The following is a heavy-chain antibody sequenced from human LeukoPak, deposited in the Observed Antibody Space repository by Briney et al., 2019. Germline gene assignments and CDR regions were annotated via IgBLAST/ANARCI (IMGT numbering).Heavy chain of an antibody. D-gene: IGHD3-10*01. J-gene: IGHJ4*02. CDR3: ARRSSYYYGSGTSRPFDY. V-gene: IGHV4-34*01. CDR2: INHSGST. CDR1: GGSFSGYY. Sequence: SETLSLTCAVYGGSFSGYYWSWIRQPPGKGLEWIGEINHSGSTNYNPSLKSRVTISVDTSKNQFSLKLSSVTAADTAVYYCARRSSYYYGSGTSRPFDYWGQGTLVTVSS.